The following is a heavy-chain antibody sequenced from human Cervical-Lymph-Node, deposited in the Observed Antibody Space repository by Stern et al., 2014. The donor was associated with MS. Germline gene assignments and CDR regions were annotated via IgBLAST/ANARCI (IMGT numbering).Heavy chain of an antibody. D-gene: IGHD3-16*01. V-gene: IGHV1-69*01. J-gene: IGHJ4*02. Sequence: VQLVESGAEVKKPGSSVKVSCKASGGTFSSDVISWVRQAPGQGLDWMGGIIPTFGPTNYAQKFQGRVKITADESMSTAYMELSSLRSEDTALYYCATTFRWGQGTLITVSS. CDR1: GGTFSSDV. CDR3: ATTFR. CDR2: IIPTFGPT.